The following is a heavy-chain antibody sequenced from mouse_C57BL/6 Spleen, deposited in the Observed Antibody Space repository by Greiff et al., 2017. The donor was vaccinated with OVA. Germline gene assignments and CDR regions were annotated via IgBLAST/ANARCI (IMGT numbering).Heavy chain of an antibody. CDR2: ISSGSSTI. D-gene: IGHD1-1*02. J-gene: IGHJ2*01. CDR1: GFTFSDYG. CDR3: AREGTGNLDY. Sequence: EVKLVESGGGLVKPGGSLKLSCAASGFTFSDYGMHWVRQAPEKGLEWVAYISSGSSTIYYADTVKGRFTISREKDKNTLFMQMTSLRSEDTAMYYCAREGTGNLDYWGQGTTLTVSS. V-gene: IGHV5-17*01.